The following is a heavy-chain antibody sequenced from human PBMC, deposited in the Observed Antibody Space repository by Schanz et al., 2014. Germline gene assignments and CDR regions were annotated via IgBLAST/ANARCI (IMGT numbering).Heavy chain of an antibody. J-gene: IGHJ4*02. CDR2: LSGSGGST. D-gene: IGHD3-9*01. CDR1: GFTLSNSD. V-gene: IGHV3-23*01. Sequence: EGQLLESGGGLIQPGGSLRLSCAASGFTLSNSDMHWVRQGTGKGLEWVSALSGSGGSTYYADSVKGRFTISRDNSKNTLYLQMNSLRAEDTAVYYCAKQIHYDILTVTRNWGQGTLVTVSS. CDR3: AKQIHYDILTVTRN.